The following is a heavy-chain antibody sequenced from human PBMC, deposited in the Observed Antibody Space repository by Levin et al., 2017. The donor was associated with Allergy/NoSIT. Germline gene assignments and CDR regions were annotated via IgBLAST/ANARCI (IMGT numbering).Heavy chain of an antibody. CDR1: GFTFSSYW. D-gene: IGHD6-13*01. J-gene: IGHJ5*02. CDR2: IKQDGSEK. V-gene: IGHV3-7*04. CDR3: ARRYSSSWSGFGP. Sequence: GESLKISCAASGFTFSSYWMSWVRQAPGKGLEWVANIKQDGSEKYYVDSVKGRFTISRDNAKNSLYLQMNSLRAEDTAVYYCARRYSSSWSGFGPWGQGTLVTVSS.